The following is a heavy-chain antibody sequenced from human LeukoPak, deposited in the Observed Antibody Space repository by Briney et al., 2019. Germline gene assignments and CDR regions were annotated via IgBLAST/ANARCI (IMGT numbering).Heavy chain of an antibody. V-gene: IGHV1-69*04. CDR1: GGTFSSYA. D-gene: IGHD3-22*01. CDR3: ARASPYYYDSSGYYYDAFDI. Sequence: GSSVKVSCKASGGTFSSYAISWVRPAPGQGLEWMGRIIPILGIANYAQKFQGRVTITADKSTSTAYMELSSLRSEDTAVYYCARASPYYYDSSGYYYDAFDIWGQGTMVTVSS. J-gene: IGHJ3*02. CDR2: IIPILGIA.